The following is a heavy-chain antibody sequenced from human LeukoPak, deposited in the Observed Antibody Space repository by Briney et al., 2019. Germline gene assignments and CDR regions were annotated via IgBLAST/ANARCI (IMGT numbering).Heavy chain of an antibody. CDR1: GFTFSNAW. CDR2: ISGSGGST. D-gene: IGHD1-26*01. V-gene: IGHV3-23*01. Sequence: GGSLRLSCAASGFTFSNAWMSWVRQAPGKGLEWVSAISGSGGSTYYADSVKGRFTISRDNSKNTLYLQMNSLRAEDTAVYYCAKDADRGYSGSYYQRLLTEHYFDYWGQGTLVTVSS. J-gene: IGHJ4*02. CDR3: AKDADRGYSGSYYQRLLTEHYFDY.